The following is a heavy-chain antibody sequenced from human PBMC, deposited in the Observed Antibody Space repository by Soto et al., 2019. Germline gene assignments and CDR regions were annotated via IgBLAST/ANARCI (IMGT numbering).Heavy chain of an antibody. D-gene: IGHD3-22*01. J-gene: IGHJ5*02. CDR2: IWYDGNNK. CDR3: ARDIRGSSGYYLVSWFDP. CDR1: GFTFSSYG. Sequence: QVQLVESGGGVVQPGRSLRLSCAASGFTFSSYGMHWVRQAPGKGLEWVAVIWYDGNNKYYADSVKGRFTISRDNSKNTLFLQMNSLRAEDTAVYYCARDIRGSSGYYLVSWFDPWGQGTLVTVSS. V-gene: IGHV3-33*01.